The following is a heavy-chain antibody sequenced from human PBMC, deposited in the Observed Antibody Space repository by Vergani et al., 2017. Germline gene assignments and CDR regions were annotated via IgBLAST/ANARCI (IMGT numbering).Heavy chain of an antibody. Sequence: EVQLVESGGGLVQPGGSLRLSCAASGFTFSSYEMNWVRQAPGKGLEWVSYISSSGSTIYYADSVKGRFTISSDNAKNSLYLQMNSLRAEDTAVYYCAKARGYGLRPHSFDIWGQGTMVTVSS. CDR2: ISSSGSTI. J-gene: IGHJ3*02. CDR3: AKARGYGLRPHSFDI. CDR1: GFTFSSYE. V-gene: IGHV3-48*03. D-gene: IGHD5-12*01.